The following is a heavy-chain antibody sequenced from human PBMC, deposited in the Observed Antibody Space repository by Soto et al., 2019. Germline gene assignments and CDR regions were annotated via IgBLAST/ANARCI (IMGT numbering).Heavy chain of an antibody. V-gene: IGHV3-21*06. CDR3: VRESEVFTSPLDD. CDR2: ISSTTNYI. J-gene: IGHJ4*02. Sequence: GGSLRLSCAASGFTFTRYSMNWVRQAPGKGLEWVSSISSTTNYIYYGDSMKGRFTISRDNAKNSLYLEMNRLRAEDTALYYCVRESEVFTSPLDDWGQGMLVTASP. CDR1: GFTFTRYS.